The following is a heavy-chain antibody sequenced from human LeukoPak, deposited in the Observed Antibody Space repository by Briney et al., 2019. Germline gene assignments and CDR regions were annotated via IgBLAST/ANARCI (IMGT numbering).Heavy chain of an antibody. Sequence: SETLSLTCTVSGGSISSGSYYWSWIRQPAGKGLEWIGRIYTSGSTNYNPSLKSRVTMSVDTSKNQFSLKLSSVTAADTAVYYCARTYGSGSYYHKWGQGTLVTVSS. D-gene: IGHD3-10*01. CDR3: ARTYGSGSYYHK. J-gene: IGHJ4*02. V-gene: IGHV4-61*02. CDR1: GGSISSGSYY. CDR2: IYTSGST.